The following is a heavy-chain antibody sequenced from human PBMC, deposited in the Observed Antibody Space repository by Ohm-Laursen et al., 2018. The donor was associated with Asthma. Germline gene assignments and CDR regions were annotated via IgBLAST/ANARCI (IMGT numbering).Heavy chain of an antibody. D-gene: IGHD5-12*01. Sequence: SLRLSCTASGFTFSGYWMQWVRQAPGKGLVWVSRINSDGSSTTYADSVRGRFTISRDNSKNTLYLQMNSLRAEDTAVYYCASSRGYSGYEVYWGQGTLVTVSS. CDR1: GFTFSGYW. CDR3: ASSRGYSGYEVY. CDR2: INSDGSST. J-gene: IGHJ4*02. V-gene: IGHV3-74*01.